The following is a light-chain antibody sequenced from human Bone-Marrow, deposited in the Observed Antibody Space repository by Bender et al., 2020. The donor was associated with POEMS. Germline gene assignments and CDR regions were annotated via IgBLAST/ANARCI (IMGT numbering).Light chain of an antibody. Sequence: SNELTQPPSVSVSPGQTASITCSGDALPDKYAYWYQQKPGQAPVLVVYDDSDRPSGIPERFSGSGSGTTVTLTISGVQAEDEADYYCQSADRTGFYLVFGGGTKLTVL. CDR2: DDS. V-gene: IGLV3-25*03. CDR1: ALPDKY. CDR3: QSADRTGFYLV. J-gene: IGLJ2*01.